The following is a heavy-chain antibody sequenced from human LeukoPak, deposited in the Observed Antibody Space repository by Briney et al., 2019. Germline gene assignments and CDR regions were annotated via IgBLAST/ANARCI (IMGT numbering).Heavy chain of an antibody. D-gene: IGHD2-8*02. CDR2: IYTSGST. V-gene: IGHV4-4*07. J-gene: IGHJ6*03. Sequence: SETLSLTCTVSGGSISSYYWSWIRQPAGKGLEWIGRIYTSGSTNYNPSLKSRVTISLDSSKNQVSLKLSSVTAADTAVYYCARDTGHWSNYYYLDVWGEGTTVTVSS. CDR1: GGSISSYY. CDR3: ARDTGHWSNYYYLDV.